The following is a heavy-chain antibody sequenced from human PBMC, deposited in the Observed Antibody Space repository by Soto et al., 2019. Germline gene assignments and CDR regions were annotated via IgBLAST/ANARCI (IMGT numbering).Heavy chain of an antibody. Sequence: EVQLSESGGGLVRPGGSLRLSCAASGFTFSTYTMSWVRQTPGKGLEWVSTIGNSGDSTYYADSVKGRFTLSRDNSKNTLHLLMDSLRADDTAIYYCARTIISGAYFDYWGQGTLVTVSS. CDR2: IGNSGDST. V-gene: IGHV3-23*01. J-gene: IGHJ4*02. CDR1: GFTFSTYT. CDR3: ARTIISGAYFDY.